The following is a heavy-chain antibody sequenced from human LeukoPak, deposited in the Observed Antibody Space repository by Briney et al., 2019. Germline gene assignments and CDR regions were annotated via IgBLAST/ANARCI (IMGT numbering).Heavy chain of an antibody. CDR2: IYHSGST. D-gene: IGHD5-18*01. CDR3: AGPSTAMATSDFDY. V-gene: IGHV4-38-2*01. Sequence: PSETLSLTCAVCGYSISSGYYWGWIRPPPGKGLEWIGSIYHSGSTYYNPSLKSRVTISVDTSKNQFSLKLSSVTAADTAVYYCAGPSTAMATSDFDYWGQGTLVTVSS. CDR1: GYSISSGYY. J-gene: IGHJ4*02.